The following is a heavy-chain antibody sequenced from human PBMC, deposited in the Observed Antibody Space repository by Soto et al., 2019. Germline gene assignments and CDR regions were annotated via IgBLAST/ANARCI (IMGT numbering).Heavy chain of an antibody. Sequence: SETLSLTCAVYGGSFSGYYWSWIRQPPGKGLEWIGEINHSGSTNYNPSLKSRVTISVDTSKNQFSLKLSSVTAADTAVYYCARFKRVTTFFDYWGQGTLVTVS. J-gene: IGHJ4*02. V-gene: IGHV4-34*01. CDR3: ARFKRVTTFFDY. CDR1: GGSFSGYY. CDR2: INHSGST. D-gene: IGHD4-17*01.